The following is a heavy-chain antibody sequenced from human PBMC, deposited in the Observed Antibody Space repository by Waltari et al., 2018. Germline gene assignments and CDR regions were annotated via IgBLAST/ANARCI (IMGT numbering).Heavy chain of an antibody. V-gene: IGHV4-59*08. CDR3: ARLSYDTGSYYFDF. CDR2: IYYTGST. J-gene: IGHJ4*02. CDR1: AGPISNFY. D-gene: IGHD3-22*01. Sequence: VELEESGPGLVQLSETLSLPCVFSAGPISNFYWSSFWLPPGTGRVWIGYIYYTGSTTFNPSLRGRFTISVNTSKNQVSLKLSSVTAADTAVYYCARLSYDTGSYYFDFWGQGTLVTVSS.